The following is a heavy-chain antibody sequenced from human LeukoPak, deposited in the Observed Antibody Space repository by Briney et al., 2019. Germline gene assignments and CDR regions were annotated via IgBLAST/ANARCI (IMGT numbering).Heavy chain of an antibody. Sequence: GGSLRLSCAASGFTFSSYWMSWVRQAPGKGLEWVANIKQDGSEKYYVDSVKGRFTISRDNAKNSLYLQTNSLRAEDTAVYYCARDVYDFWSGTYMDVWGKGTTVTVSS. CDR2: IKQDGSEK. V-gene: IGHV3-7*01. J-gene: IGHJ6*03. D-gene: IGHD3-3*01. CDR3: ARDVYDFWSGTYMDV. CDR1: GFTFSSYW.